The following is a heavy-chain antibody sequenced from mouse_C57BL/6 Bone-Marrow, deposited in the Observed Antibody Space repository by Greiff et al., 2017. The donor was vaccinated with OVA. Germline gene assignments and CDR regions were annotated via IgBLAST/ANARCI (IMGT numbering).Heavy chain of an antibody. V-gene: IGHV1-9*01. CDR2: ILPGSGST. CDR1: GYTFTGYW. J-gene: IGHJ2*01. Sequence: VQLVESGAELMKPGASVKLSCKATGYTFTGYWIEWVKQRPGHGLEWIGEILPGSGSTHYNEKFKGKATFTADTSSNTAYMQLSSLTTEDSAIDYCAREEKARSFDYWGKGTTLTVSS. D-gene: IGHD3-2*01. CDR3: AREEKARSFDY.